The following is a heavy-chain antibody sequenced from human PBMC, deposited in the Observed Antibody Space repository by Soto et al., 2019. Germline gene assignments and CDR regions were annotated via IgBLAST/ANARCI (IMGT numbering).Heavy chain of an antibody. J-gene: IGHJ4*02. Sequence: SETLSLTCAVSGGSISSGGYSWGWIRQPPGKGLEWIGYIYHSGSTYYNPSLKSRVTISVDTSKNQFSLKLTSVTAADTAVYYCARAWSGYSSLDYWGQGTLVTVSS. CDR3: ARAWSGYSSLDY. D-gene: IGHD3-3*01. CDR1: GGSISSGGYS. CDR2: IYHSGST. V-gene: IGHV4-30-2*02.